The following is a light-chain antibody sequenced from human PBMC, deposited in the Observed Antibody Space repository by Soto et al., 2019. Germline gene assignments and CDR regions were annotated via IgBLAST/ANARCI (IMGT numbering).Light chain of an antibody. CDR3: QSYDSSLSGSV. CDR1: SSNIGAGYD. Sequence: QSVLTQPPSVSGAPGQRVTISCTGSSSNIGAGYDVHWYQQLPGTAPKLLIYGNSHRPSGVPDRFSGSKSGTSASLAITGLHAEDEADYYCQSYDSSLSGSVFGGGTKLTVL. CDR2: GNS. V-gene: IGLV1-40*01. J-gene: IGLJ3*02.